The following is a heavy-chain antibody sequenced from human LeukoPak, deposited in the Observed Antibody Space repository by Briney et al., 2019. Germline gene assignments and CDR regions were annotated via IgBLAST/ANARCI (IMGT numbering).Heavy chain of an antibody. J-gene: IGHJ4*02. CDR1: GGTFSSYA. V-gene: IGHV1-69*01. CDR3: ARGGVNFDWLLYDGFDY. CDR2: IIPIFGTA. D-gene: IGHD3-9*01. Sequence: GSSVKVSCKASGGTFSSYAISWVRQAPGHGLEWMGGIIPIFGTANYAQKFQGRVTITADESTSTAYMELSSLRSEDTAVYYCARGGVNFDWLLYDGFDYWGQGTLVTVSS.